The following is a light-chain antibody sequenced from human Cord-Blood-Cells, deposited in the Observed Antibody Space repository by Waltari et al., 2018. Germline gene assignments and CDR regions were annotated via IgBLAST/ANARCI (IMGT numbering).Light chain of an antibody. Sequence: QSALTQPASVSGSPGQSITISCTGTRSDVGGSNYVSWYQQHPGKAPKLMIYEVSNRPSGVSNRFSGSKSGNTASLTISGLQAEDEADYYCSSYTSSINYVFGTGTKVTVL. CDR1: RSDVGGSNY. CDR3: SSYTSSINYV. CDR2: EVS. V-gene: IGLV2-14*01. J-gene: IGLJ1*01.